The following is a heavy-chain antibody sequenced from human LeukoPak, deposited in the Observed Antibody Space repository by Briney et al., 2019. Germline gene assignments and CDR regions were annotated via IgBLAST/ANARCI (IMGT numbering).Heavy chain of an antibody. J-gene: IGHJ4*02. CDR3: ARSEGYGSGSYQYYFDY. D-gene: IGHD3-10*01. CDR2: IYYSGST. V-gene: IGHV4-59*01. CDR1: GGSISSYY. Sequence: SETLSLTCTVSGGSISSYYWSWIRQPPGKGLEWIGYIYYSGSTNYNPSLKSRVTISVDTSKNQFSLKLSSVTAADTAVYYCARSEGYGSGSYQYYFDYWGQGTLVTVSS.